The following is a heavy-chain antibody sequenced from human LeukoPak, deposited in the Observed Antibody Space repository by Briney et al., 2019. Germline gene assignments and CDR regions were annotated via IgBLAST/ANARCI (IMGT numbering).Heavy chain of an antibody. J-gene: IGHJ4*02. CDR3: ARGGPVRGVIIRAFDY. CDR2: INPNTGGT. V-gene: IGHV1-2*02. Sequence: GASVKVSCKASGYNFTGYYLHWVRQAPGQGLEWMGWINPNTGGTNYAQKFQGRVTMTRDTSISTAYMELSRLRSDDTAVYYCARGGPVRGVIIRAFDYWGQGTLVTVSS. D-gene: IGHD3-10*01. CDR1: GYNFTGYY.